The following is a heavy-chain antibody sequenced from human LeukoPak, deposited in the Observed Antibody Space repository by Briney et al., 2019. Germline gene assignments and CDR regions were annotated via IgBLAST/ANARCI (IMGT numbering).Heavy chain of an antibody. CDR3: ARGPNYYDSSGYYYYFDY. CDR2: INPNSGGT. J-gene: IGHJ4*02. Sequence: GASVKVSCKASGYTFTGYYMHWVRQAPGQGLEWMGWINPNSGGTNYAQKFQGRVTMTRDTSISTAYMELSSLRSEDTAVYYCARGPNYYDSSGYYYYFDYWGQGTLVTVSS. CDR1: GYTFTGYY. D-gene: IGHD3-22*01. V-gene: IGHV1-2*02.